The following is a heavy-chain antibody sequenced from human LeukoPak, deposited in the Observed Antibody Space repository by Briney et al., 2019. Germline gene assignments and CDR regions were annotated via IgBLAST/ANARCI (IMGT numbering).Heavy chain of an antibody. CDR2: MNPNRGDT. V-gene: IGHV1-2*02. CDR3: GRRRIDCSDTGCYVDY. CDR1: GDTFTGYY. J-gene: IGHJ4*02. D-gene: IGHD2-15*01. Sequence: GASVKVSCKASGDTFTGYYIHWMRQAPGQGLEWMGWMNPNRGDTSYAQKFQGRVTMTRDTPINTAYMELSGLTSDDTAVYYCGRRRIDCSDTGCYVDYWGQGTLVTVSS.